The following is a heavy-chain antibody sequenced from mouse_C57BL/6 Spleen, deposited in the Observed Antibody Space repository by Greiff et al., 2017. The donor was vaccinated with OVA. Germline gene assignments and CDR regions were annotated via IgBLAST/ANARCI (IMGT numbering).Heavy chain of an antibody. D-gene: IGHD2-4*01. J-gene: IGHJ3*01. Sequence: EVQLVESGGGLVQPGGSLSLSCAASGFTFTDYYMSWVRQPPGKALEWLGFIRNKANGYTTEYNASVKGRFTISRDNSQSIIYLQMNALRAEDSATYYCARYYDYAAAWFAYWGQGTLVTVSA. CDR3: ARYYDYAAAWFAY. V-gene: IGHV7-3*01. CDR2: IRNKANGYTT. CDR1: GFTFTDYY.